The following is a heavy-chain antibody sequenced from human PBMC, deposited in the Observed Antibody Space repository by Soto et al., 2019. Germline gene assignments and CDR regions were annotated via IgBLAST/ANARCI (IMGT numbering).Heavy chain of an antibody. J-gene: IGHJ6*02. D-gene: IGHD6-13*01. CDR3: ARGAPLTAAGPNNLYYYYYGMDV. CDR1: GGTFSSYA. Sequence: QVQLVQSGAEVKKPGSSVKVSCKASGGTFSSYAISWVRQAPGQGLEWMGGIIPIFGTANYEQKLQGRVTITADESTSTADMELSSLRSEDTAVYSCARGAPLTAAGPNNLYYYYYGMDVWRQGTTVPVSS. V-gene: IGHV1-69*01. CDR2: IIPIFGTA.